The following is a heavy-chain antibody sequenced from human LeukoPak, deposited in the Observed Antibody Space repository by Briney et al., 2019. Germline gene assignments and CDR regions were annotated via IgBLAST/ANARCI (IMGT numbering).Heavy chain of an antibody. D-gene: IGHD3-22*01. Sequence: SETLSLTCTVSGGSISSGGYYWSWIRQPPGKGLEWIGYIYHSGSTYYNPSLKSRVTISVDRSKNQFSLKLSPVTAADTAVYYCARGDSSGSLSFDYWGQGTLVTVSS. CDR3: ARGDSSGSLSFDY. CDR1: GGSISSGGYY. J-gene: IGHJ4*02. CDR2: IYHSGST. V-gene: IGHV4-30-2*01.